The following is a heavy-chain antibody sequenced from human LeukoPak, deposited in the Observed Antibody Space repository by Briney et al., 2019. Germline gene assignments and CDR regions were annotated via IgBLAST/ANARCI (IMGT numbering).Heavy chain of an antibody. J-gene: IGHJ5*02. V-gene: IGHV4-4*07. Sequence: NASETLSLTCTVSGGSISSYYWSWIRQPAGKGLEWIGRIYTSGSTTYNPSLKSRVTMSVDTSKSQFSLSLMSVTAADTAVYYCTRDTGTTGEVKFDPWGQGTLVTVSS. CDR3: TRDTGTTGEVKFDP. D-gene: IGHD4-17*01. CDR1: GGSISSYY. CDR2: IYTSGST.